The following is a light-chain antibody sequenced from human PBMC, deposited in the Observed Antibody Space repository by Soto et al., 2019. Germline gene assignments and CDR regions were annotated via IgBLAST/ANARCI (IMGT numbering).Light chain of an antibody. CDR3: QQSYSTPRT. J-gene: IGKJ1*01. CDR2: GTS. Sequence: DIQLTQSPSFLSASVGNRVTITCRTSQDISNYLAWYQQKPGKAPKFLIYGTSTLQSGVPSRFSGSGSGTEFTLTISSLQPEDFATYYCQQSYSTPRTFGQGTKVDIK. CDR1: QDISNY. V-gene: IGKV1-9*01.